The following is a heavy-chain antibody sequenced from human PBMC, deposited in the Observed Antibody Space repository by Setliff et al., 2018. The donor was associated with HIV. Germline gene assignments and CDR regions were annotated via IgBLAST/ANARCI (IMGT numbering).Heavy chain of an antibody. CDR2: IFRSGTT. CDR1: GGSFGDYH. J-gene: IGHJ5*02. CDR3: ARDRHYSGLGSYGP. Sequence: PSETLSLTCTLSGGSFGDYHWSWIRQPAGGGLEWIGRIFRSGTTDYKFSLKSRVTISIDTSRNQLSLRLTSVTAEDTAVYYCARDRHYSGLGSYGPWGPGTLVTVPQ. V-gene: IGHV4-4*07. D-gene: IGHD3-10*01.